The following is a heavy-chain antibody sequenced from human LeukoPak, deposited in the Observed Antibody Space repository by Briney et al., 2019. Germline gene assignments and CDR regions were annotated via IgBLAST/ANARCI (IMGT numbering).Heavy chain of an antibody. CDR2: IYHSGST. D-gene: IGHD6-19*01. Sequence: SETLSLTCTVSGYSISSGYYWGWIRQPPGKGLEWIGSIYHSGSTYYNPSLKSRVTISVDTSKNQFSLKLSSVTAADTAVYYCAREGSGWSANWFDPWGQGTLVTVSS. V-gene: IGHV4-38-2*02. CDR3: AREGSGWSANWFDP. J-gene: IGHJ5*02. CDR1: GYSISSGYY.